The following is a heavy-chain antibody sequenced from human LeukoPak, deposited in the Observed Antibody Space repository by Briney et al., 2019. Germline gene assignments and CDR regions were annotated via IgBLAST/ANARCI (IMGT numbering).Heavy chain of an antibody. CDR1: GGSISDFY. CDR2: IYISGNT. D-gene: IGHD1-1*01. Sequence: PSETLSLTCTASGGSISDFYWSWIRQPAGKGLEWIGRIYISGNTNYNPSLKSRVTMSLDTSKNHFSLRLRSVTAAGTAVYYCARNAGDYWGQGTLVTVSS. J-gene: IGHJ4*02. CDR3: ARNAGDY. V-gene: IGHV4-4*07.